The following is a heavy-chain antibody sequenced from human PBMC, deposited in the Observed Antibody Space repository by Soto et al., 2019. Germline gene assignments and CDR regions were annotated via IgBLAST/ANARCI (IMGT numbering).Heavy chain of an antibody. V-gene: IGHV3-13*01. D-gene: IGHD6-19*01. CDR3: ARGSSGWYEFDF. CDR1: GFTLDYYD. J-gene: IGHJ4*02. CDR2: IGTADDT. Sequence: GGSLRLSCVASGFTLDYYDMHWVRQFPGRGLEWVSSIGTADDTFYSGSVKGRFTTSRENARGSLYLQMHSLRAEDTAVYYCARGSSGWYEFDFWGKGTLVTVSS.